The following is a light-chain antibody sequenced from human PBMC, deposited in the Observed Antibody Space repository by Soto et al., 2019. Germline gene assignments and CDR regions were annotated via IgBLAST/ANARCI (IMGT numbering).Light chain of an antibody. CDR3: AVWDDGLNGYV. V-gene: IGLV1-44*01. J-gene: IGLJ1*01. Sequence: QTLLTNPPSSSGTPGQRVTISCSGRRSNVGTNLVNWYQQLPGTAPKLLIYAHIQRPSGVPDRFSGSTSGTSASLAISGLQSEDEADYYCAVWDDGLNGYVFGTGTKVTVL. CDR2: AHI. CDR1: RSNVGTNL.